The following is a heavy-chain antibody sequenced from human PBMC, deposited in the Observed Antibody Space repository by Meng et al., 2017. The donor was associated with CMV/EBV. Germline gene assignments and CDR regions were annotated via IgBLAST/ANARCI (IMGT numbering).Heavy chain of an antibody. CDR1: GFTFSSYS. CDR2: ISSSSSYI. J-gene: IGHJ6*02. V-gene: IGHV3-21*01. CDR3: ARDLSNYDILTGYQYSYYGMDV. D-gene: IGHD3-9*01. Sequence: GGSLRLSCAASGFTFSSYSMNWVRQAPGKGLEWVASISSSSSYIYYADSVKGRFTISSDNAKNSLYLQMNSLRAEDTAVYYCARDLSNYDILTGYQYSYYGMDVWGQGTTVTVSS.